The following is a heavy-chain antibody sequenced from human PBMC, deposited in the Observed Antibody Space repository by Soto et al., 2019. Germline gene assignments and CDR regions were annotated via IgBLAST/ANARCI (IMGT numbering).Heavy chain of an antibody. D-gene: IGHD1-1*01. CDR2: IHYSGSS. CDR1: DGSINSYF. V-gene: IGHV4-59*01. Sequence: QVQLQESGPGLVKPSETLSLTCTVSDGSINSYFWSWIRQPPGKGLEWIGYIHYSGSSNYNPSLKSRVTMSVDSSKNQFSLELSSLTAADTAVYYCARVNQLAPKRNAFDIWCQGTKVTVSS. CDR3: ARVNQLAPKRNAFDI. J-gene: IGHJ3*02.